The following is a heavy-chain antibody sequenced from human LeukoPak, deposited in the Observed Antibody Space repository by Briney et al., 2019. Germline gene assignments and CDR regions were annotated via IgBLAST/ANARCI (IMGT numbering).Heavy chain of an antibody. CDR3: ARGRYYNVFFDY. Sequence: SQTLSPTCTVSGGSISSGGYYWSWIRQHPGKGLEWIGYIYYSGSTCYNPSLKSRVTISVDTSKNQFSLKLSSVTAADTAVYYCARGRYYNVFFDYWGQGTLVTVSS. CDR1: GGSISSGGYY. CDR2: IYYSGST. D-gene: IGHD3-10*01. V-gene: IGHV4-31*03. J-gene: IGHJ4*02.